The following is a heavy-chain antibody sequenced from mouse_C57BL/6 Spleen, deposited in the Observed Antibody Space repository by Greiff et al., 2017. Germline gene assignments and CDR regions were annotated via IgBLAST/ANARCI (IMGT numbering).Heavy chain of an antibody. CDR2: INPSTGGT. V-gene: IGHV1-42*01. CDR1: GYSFTGYY. D-gene: IGHD1-1*01. CDR3: AIYYGSSPSFDY. Sequence: EVQLKESGPELVKPGASVKISCKASGYSFTGYYMNWVKQSPEKSLEWIGEINPSTGGTTYNQKFKAKATLTVDKSSSTAYMQLKSLTSEDSAVYYCAIYYGSSPSFDYWGQGTTLTVSS. J-gene: IGHJ2*01.